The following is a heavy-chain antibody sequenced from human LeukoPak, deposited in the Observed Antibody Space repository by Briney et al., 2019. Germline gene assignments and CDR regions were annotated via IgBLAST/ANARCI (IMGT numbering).Heavy chain of an antibody. CDR3: TTDFRIVVVAATLYYFDY. D-gene: IGHD2-15*01. CDR1: GFTFSNAW. V-gene: IGHV3-15*01. CDR2: IKSKTDGGTT. J-gene: IGHJ4*02. Sequence: PGGSLRLSCAASGFTFSNAWMSWVRQAPGKGLEWVGRIKSKTDGGTTDYAAPVKGRFTISRDDSKNTLYLQMSSLKTEDTAVYYCTTDFRIVVVAATLYYFDYWGQGTLVTVSS.